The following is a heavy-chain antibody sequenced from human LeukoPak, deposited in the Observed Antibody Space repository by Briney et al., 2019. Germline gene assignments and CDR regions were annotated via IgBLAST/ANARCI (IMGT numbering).Heavy chain of an antibody. V-gene: IGHV4-4*02. J-gene: IGHJ4*02. CDR2: FYHTGSV. CDR1: GGSINSNYW. CDR3: ARHYDLWSGYNY. Sequence: PSGTLSLTCAVSGGSINSNYWWTWVRQSPGKGLGWIGEFYHTGSVNYNLSLESRVTISRDRSKNQFSLMLRSVTAADTAVYYCARHYDLWSGYNYWGQGLLVTVSS. D-gene: IGHD3-3*01.